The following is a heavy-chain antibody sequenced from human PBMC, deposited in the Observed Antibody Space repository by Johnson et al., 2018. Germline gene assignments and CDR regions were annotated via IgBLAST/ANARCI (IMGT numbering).Heavy chain of an antibody. V-gene: IGHV3-30*18. J-gene: IGHJ6*03. Sequence: LVQSGGGVVQPGRSLKLSCAASGFSFSSFGMHWVRQAPGKGLEWVAVIPYDGSNKYYADSVKGRFTISRDNSKNTLYLQMNSLRAEDTAVYYCAKDGGRGSSSWTYYYYIDVWGKGTTVTVSS. CDR2: IPYDGSNK. CDR3: AKDGGRGSSSWTYYYYIDV. CDR1: GFSFSSFG. D-gene: IGHD6-13*01.